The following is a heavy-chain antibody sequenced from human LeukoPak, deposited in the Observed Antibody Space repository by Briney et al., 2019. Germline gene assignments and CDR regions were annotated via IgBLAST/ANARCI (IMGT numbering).Heavy chain of an antibody. D-gene: IGHD6-13*01. Sequence: GGSLRLSCAASGFTFSSYSMNWVRQAPGKGLEWVSSISSSSSYIYYADSVKGQFTISRDNAKNSLYLQMNSLRAEDTAVYYCARLYSSSWHDYWGQGTLVTVSS. V-gene: IGHV3-21*01. CDR2: ISSSSSYI. J-gene: IGHJ4*02. CDR3: ARLYSSSWHDY. CDR1: GFTFSSYS.